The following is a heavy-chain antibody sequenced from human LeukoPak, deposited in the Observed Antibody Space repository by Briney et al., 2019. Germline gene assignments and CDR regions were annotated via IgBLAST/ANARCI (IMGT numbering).Heavy chain of an antibody. CDR3: ARDRDGWYSSGWYPGWFDP. CDR1: GYTFTSNY. V-gene: IGHV1-46*01. Sequence: ASVKVSCKASGYTFTSNYMHWMRQAPGQGLEWMGIINPSGGSTSYAQKFQGRVTMTRDTSTSTVYMELSSLRSEDTAVYYCARDRDGWYSSGWYPGWFDPWGQGTLVTISS. J-gene: IGHJ5*02. CDR2: INPSGGST. D-gene: IGHD6-19*01.